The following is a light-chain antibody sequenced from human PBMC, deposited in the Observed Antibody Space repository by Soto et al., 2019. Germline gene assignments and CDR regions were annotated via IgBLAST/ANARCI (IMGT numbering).Light chain of an antibody. CDR3: QQSYSTPRT. Sequence: DIQMTQSPSSLSASVGDRVTITCRASQSISNFLNWYQQKPGKAPQLLISAASSLQSGVPSRFSGNGSGTDFTLTISSLQPEDFATYYCQQSYSTPRTFGQGTKVEIK. CDR2: AAS. J-gene: IGKJ1*01. V-gene: IGKV1-39*01. CDR1: QSISNF.